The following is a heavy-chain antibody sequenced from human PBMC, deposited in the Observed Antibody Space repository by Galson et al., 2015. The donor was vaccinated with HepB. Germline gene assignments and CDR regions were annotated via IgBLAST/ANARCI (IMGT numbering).Heavy chain of an antibody. D-gene: IGHD5-18*01. V-gene: IGHV5-51*01. CDR3: ARLLWVGSPMGGHYYYGIDV. CDR1: GYSFTSYW. J-gene: IGHJ6*02. CDR2: IYPGDSDT. Sequence: QSGAEVKKPGESLKISCKGSGYSFTSYWIGWVRQMPGKGLECMGIIYPGDSDTKYSPSFQGQVTISADKSISTAYLQWSSLKTSDTAMYYCARLLWVGSPMGGHYYYGIDVWGQGTTVTVSS.